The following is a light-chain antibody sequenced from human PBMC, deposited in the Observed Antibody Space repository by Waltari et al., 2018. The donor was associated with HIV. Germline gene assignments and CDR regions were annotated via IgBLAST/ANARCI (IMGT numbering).Light chain of an antibody. CDR3: QQRGNWPPIT. CDR1: QSVVDY. J-gene: IGKJ5*01. V-gene: IGKV3-11*01. Sequence: EIVLTQSPVTLSLSPGDRATLSCRASQSVVDYLAWYQQKPGQAPRLLIYDASHRATGIPARFSGGGSGTDFTLTISNVEPEDFAVYYCQQRGNWPPITFGQGTRLEIK. CDR2: DAS.